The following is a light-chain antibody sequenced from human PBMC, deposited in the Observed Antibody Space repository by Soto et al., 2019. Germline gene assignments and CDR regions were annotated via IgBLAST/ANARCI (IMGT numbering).Light chain of an antibody. CDR2: GAS. Sequence: EVVLTQSPATLSLSPGERATLSCRASQNVRTFLYWYQQKPGQAPRLLIYGASNRATGIPARFSGSGSGTDFILTISGLEPEDCAVYYCQQHSHWPPWTFGQGTRVEIQ. CDR3: QQHSHWPPWT. V-gene: IGKV3-11*01. J-gene: IGKJ1*01. CDR1: QNVRTF.